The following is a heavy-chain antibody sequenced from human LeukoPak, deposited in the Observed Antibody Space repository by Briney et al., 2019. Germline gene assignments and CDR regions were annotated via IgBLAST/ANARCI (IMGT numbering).Heavy chain of an antibody. Sequence: PSETLSLTCTVSGDSITTTTYHWGWIRQSPGTGLEWIGSIHYSWGTYYNPSLKSRVTISVDTSKNQFSLKLSSVTAADTAVYYCARDLGYFDGTWGQGTLVTVSS. J-gene: IGHJ5*02. CDR2: IHYSWGT. CDR1: GDSITTTTYH. V-gene: IGHV4-39*07. D-gene: IGHD3-9*01. CDR3: ARDLGYFDGT.